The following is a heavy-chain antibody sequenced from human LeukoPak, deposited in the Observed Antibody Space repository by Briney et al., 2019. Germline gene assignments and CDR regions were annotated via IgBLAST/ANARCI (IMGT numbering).Heavy chain of an antibody. Sequence: GGSLRLSCAASGFTFSTYWMHWVRQAPGKGLEWVSSISSSSRYIYYADSVKGRFTISRDNAKNSLYLQMNSLRAEDAAVYYCARDPGPDGFDYWGQGTLVTVSS. CDR1: GFTFSTYW. CDR2: ISSSSRYI. V-gene: IGHV3-21*01. J-gene: IGHJ4*02. CDR3: ARDPGPDGFDY.